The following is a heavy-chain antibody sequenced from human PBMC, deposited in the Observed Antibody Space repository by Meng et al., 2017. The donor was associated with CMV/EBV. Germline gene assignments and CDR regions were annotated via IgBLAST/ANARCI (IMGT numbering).Heavy chain of an antibody. CDR3: ARDPHTSSWYDWCDP. CDR2: IIPILGIA. Sequence: SSVTVSCQASVCTFSSYAISWVRQAPGQGLEWMGGIIPILGIANYAKKFQGRVTITADKSTDTAYMKLSSLRSEDTAVYYCARDPHTSSWYDWCDPWGQGTLVTVSS. V-gene: IGHV1-69*10. J-gene: IGHJ5*02. CDR1: VCTFSSYA. D-gene: IGHD6-13*01.